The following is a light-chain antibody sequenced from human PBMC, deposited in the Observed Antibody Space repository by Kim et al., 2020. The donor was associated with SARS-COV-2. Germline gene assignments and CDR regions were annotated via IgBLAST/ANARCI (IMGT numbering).Light chain of an antibody. J-gene: IGKJ4*01. CDR1: QSISSSS. Sequence: LSPRERATLSCRASQSISSSSLAWYQQKPGQAPRLLIYGASSRATGIPDRFSGSGSGTDFTLTISRLEPEDFAVYYCQQYGSSPLTFGGGTKVEI. CDR3: QQYGSSPLT. V-gene: IGKV3-20*01. CDR2: GAS.